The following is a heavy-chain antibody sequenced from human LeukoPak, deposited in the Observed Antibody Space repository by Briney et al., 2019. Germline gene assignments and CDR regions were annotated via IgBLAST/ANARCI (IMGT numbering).Heavy chain of an antibody. Sequence: KTSETLSLTCAVSGGSISTYYWSWIRQPPGKGLEWIGYIYYTGSTSHNPSLKSRVTMSLDTSKNQFSLKLSSVTDADTAVYYCARGHFSSGSYYFYYGMDVWGQGTTVTVS. CDR3: ARGHFSSGSYYFYYGMDV. J-gene: IGHJ6*02. V-gene: IGHV4-59*12. CDR1: GGSISTYY. CDR2: IYYTGST. D-gene: IGHD3-10*01.